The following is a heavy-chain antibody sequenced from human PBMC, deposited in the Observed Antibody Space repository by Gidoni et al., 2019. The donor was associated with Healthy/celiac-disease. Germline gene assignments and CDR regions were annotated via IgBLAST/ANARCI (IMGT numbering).Heavy chain of an antibody. CDR3: ARGSGSFSY. CDR2: TNYRSKWYN. Sequence: QVQLQQSGPGLVKPSQTLPLTCAVSGVRVPSHSAAWNGIRQSPSRGLAWLGRTNYRSKWYNDYAVSVKSRITINPDTSKNQFSLQLNSVTPEDTAVYYCARGSGSFSYWGQGTLVTVSS. J-gene: IGHJ4*02. V-gene: IGHV6-1*01. CDR1: GVRVPSHSAA. D-gene: IGHD1-26*01.